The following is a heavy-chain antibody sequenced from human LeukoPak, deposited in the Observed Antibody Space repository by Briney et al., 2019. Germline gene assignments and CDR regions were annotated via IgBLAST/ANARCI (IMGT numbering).Heavy chain of an antibody. CDR2: INSDGGST. Sequence: GGSLRLSCAASGFTFSSYWMHWVRQAPGKGLVWVSRINSDGGSTSYADSVKGRFTLSRDNAKNTLYLQMNSLRAEDTAVYYCARGEVYYYDSSGYYYYYYYMDVWGKGTTVTVSS. CDR3: ARGEVYYYDSSGYYYYYYYMDV. V-gene: IGHV3-74*01. CDR1: GFTFSSYW. D-gene: IGHD3-22*01. J-gene: IGHJ6*03.